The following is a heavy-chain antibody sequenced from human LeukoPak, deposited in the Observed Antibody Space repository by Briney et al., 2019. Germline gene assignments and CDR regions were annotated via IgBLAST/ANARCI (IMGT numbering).Heavy chain of an antibody. CDR2: ISGSGGST. J-gene: IGHJ4*02. D-gene: IGHD3-22*01. V-gene: IGHV3-23*01. CDR3: AKDLGTSEATYYYDSPQLDY. Sequence: GGSLRLSCAASGFTFSSYAMSWVRQAPGKELEWVSAISGSGGSTYYADSVKGRFTISRDNSKNALYLQMNSLRAEDTAVYYCAKDLGTSEATYYYDSPQLDYWGQGTLVTVSS. CDR1: GFTFSSYA.